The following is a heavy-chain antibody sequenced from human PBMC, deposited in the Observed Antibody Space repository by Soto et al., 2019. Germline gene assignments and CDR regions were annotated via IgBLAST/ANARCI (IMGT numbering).Heavy chain of an antibody. V-gene: IGHV3-7*01. D-gene: IGHD5-12*01. Sequence: VQFVESGGDLVQPGGSLRLSYAASGFAFSQYWINWVRQSPGKGLEWVAIMNQDGSKRYYGASVMGRFTISRYNGKNSLYLQMNRLRYDDTAIYFCARDMVLSGYSSEFDYWGLGTRVTVTS. CDR2: MNQDGSKR. CDR1: GFAFSQYW. CDR3: ARDMVLSGYSSEFDY. J-gene: IGHJ4*02.